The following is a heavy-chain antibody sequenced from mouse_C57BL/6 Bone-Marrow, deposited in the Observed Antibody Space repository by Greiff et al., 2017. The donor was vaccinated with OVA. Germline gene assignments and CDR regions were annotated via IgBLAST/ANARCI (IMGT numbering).Heavy chain of an antibody. J-gene: IGHJ2*01. Sequence: VQLQQSGAELVRPGTSVKVSCKASGYAFTNYLIEWVKQRPGQGLEWIGVINPGSGGTNYNEKFKGKATLTADKSSSTAYMQLSSLTSEDSAVYFCAREAGMFDYWGQGTTLTVSS. CDR1: GYAFTNYL. D-gene: IGHD4-1*01. V-gene: IGHV1-54*01. CDR3: AREAGMFDY. CDR2: INPGSGGT.